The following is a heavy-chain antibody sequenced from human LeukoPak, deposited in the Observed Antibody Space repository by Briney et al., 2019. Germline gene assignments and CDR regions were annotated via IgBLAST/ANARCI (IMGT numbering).Heavy chain of an antibody. D-gene: IGHD6-13*01. CDR2: IIPIFGTA. V-gene: IGHV1-69*13. CDR3: AREEQQLVPKYYYYYYGMDV. Sequence: SVTVSCTASGGTFSSYAISWVRQAPGQGLEWMGGIIPIFGTASYAQKFQGRVTITADESTSTAYMELSSLRSEDTAVYYCAREEQQLVPKYYYYYYGMDVWGQGTTVTVSS. J-gene: IGHJ6*02. CDR1: GGTFSSYA.